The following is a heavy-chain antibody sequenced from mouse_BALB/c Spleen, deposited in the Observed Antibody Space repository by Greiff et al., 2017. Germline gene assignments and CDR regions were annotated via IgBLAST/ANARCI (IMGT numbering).Heavy chain of an antibody. J-gene: IGHJ1*01. V-gene: IGHV14-3*02. CDR1: GFNIKDPY. CDR2: IDPANGNT. CDR3: ARSPGFYYGSSYWYIDV. D-gene: IGHD1-1*01. Sequence: VQLQQSGAELVKPGASVKLSCTASGFNIKDPYMHWVKQRPEQGLEWIGRIDPANGNTKYDPKFQGKATITADTSSNTAYLQLSSLTSEDTAVYYCARSPGFYYGSSYWYIDVWGAGTTVTVSS.